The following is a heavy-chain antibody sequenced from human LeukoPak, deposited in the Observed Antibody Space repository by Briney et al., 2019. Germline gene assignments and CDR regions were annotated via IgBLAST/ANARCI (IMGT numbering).Heavy chain of an antibody. J-gene: IGHJ3*02. CDR3: ARAKVYYDDTMDYYEGDAFDI. Sequence: GASVKVSCKASGYTFTGYYMHWVRQAPGQGLEWMGWITSDSGGTNYAQKFQGRVTMTRDTSISTAYMELSRLRSDDTAVYYCARAKVYYDDTMDYYEGDAFDIWGQGTLVTVSS. CDR1: GYTFTGYY. CDR2: ITSDSGGT. D-gene: IGHD3-22*01. V-gene: IGHV1-2*02.